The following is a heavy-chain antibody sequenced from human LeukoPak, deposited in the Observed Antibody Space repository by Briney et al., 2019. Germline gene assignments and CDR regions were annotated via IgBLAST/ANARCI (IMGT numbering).Heavy chain of an antibody. Sequence: GGSLRLSCAASGFTFSSYAMSWVRQAPGKGLEWVSAISGSGGSTYYADSVKGRFTISRDNSKNTQYLQMNSLRAEDTAVYYCAKPTGYSSGWYNYWGQGTLVTVSS. V-gene: IGHV3-23*01. CDR2: ISGSGGST. CDR3: AKPTGYSSGWYNY. CDR1: GFTFSSYA. D-gene: IGHD6-19*01. J-gene: IGHJ4*02.